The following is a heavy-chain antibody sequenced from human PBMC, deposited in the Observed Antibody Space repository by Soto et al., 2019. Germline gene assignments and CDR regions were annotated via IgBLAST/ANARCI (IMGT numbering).Heavy chain of an antibody. CDR2: FDPEDGET. V-gene: IGHV1-24*01. D-gene: IGHD7-27*01. Sequence: ASVKVSCKVSGYTLTELSMHWVRQAPGKGLEWMGGFDPEDGETIYAQKFQGRVTMTEDTSTDTAYMELSSLRSEDTAVHYCATGPWGAYYFDYWGQGTLVTVSS. CDR3: ATGPWGAYYFDY. CDR1: GYTLTELS. J-gene: IGHJ4*02.